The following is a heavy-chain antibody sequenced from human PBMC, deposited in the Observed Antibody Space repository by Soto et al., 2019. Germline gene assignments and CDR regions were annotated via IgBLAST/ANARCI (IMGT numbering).Heavy chain of an antibody. CDR1: GYSFTSYW. D-gene: IGHD3-16*01. CDR3: ARQAFGAHYYYGMDV. V-gene: IGHV5-10-1*01. J-gene: IGHJ6*02. Sequence: GESLKISCKGSGYSFTSYWISWARQMPRKRLEWMGWIDPSDSYTNYTPSIQVPVTIAADKSICSAYLQWSSLEASDTAMYYCARQAFGAHYYYGMDVWGQGTTVTVSS. CDR2: IDPSDSYT.